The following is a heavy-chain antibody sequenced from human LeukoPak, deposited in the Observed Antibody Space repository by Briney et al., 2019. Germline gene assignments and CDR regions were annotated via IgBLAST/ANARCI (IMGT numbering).Heavy chain of an antibody. CDR2: ISGSGGST. V-gene: IGHV3-23*01. D-gene: IGHD3-3*01. J-gene: IGHJ4*02. CDR1: GFTFSSYA. CDR3: AKDVLRFLEWLSLGDY. Sequence: GGSLRLSCAASGFTFSSYAMSWVRQAPGKRLEWVSAISGSGGSTYYADSVKGRFTISRDNSKNTLYLQMNSLRAEDTAVYYCAKDVLRFLEWLSLGDYWGQGTLVTASS.